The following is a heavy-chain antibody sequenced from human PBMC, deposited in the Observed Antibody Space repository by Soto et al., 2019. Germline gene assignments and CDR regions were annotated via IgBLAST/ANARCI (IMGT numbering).Heavy chain of an antibody. CDR2: ISYDGSNK. Sequence: QVQLVESGGGVVQPGRSLRLSCAASGFTFSSYGMHWVRQAPGKGLEWVAVISYDGSNKYYADSVKGRFTISRDNSKNTLYLQMNSLRAEDTAVYYCANLLPDFYYGSGIGAFDIWGQGTMVTVSS. CDR1: GFTFSSYG. D-gene: IGHD3-10*01. CDR3: ANLLPDFYYGSGIGAFDI. V-gene: IGHV3-30*18. J-gene: IGHJ3*02.